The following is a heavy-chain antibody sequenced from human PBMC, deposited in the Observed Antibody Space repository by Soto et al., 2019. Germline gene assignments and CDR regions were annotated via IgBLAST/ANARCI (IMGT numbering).Heavy chain of an antibody. V-gene: IGHV4-34*01. CDR2: INHSGST. J-gene: IGHJ4*02. CDR3: ARDLEGQLGDH. CDR1: GGSFSGYY. D-gene: IGHD3-16*01. Sequence: QVQLQQWGAGLLKPSETLSLTCAVYGGSFSGYYWSWIRQPPGKGLEWIGEINHSGSTNYNPSLKSRVTISLDTSKNQFSLKLTSVTAADTAVYYCARDLEGQLGDHWGQGTLVTVSS.